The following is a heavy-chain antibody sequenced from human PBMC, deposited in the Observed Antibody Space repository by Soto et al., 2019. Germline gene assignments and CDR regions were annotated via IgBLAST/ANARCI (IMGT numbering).Heavy chain of an antibody. CDR3: ARVSGDTAMVTWYYFDY. Sequence: SVKVSCKASGGTFSSYAISWVRQAPGQGLEWMGGIIPIFGTANYAQKFQGRVTITADESTSTAYMELSSLRSEDTAVYYCARVSGDTAMVTWYYFDYRGQGTLVTVAS. D-gene: IGHD5-18*01. CDR2: IIPIFGTA. V-gene: IGHV1-69*13. J-gene: IGHJ4*02. CDR1: GGTFSSYA.